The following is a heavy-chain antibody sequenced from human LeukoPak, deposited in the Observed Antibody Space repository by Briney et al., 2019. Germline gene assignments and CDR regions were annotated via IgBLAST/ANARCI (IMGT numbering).Heavy chain of an antibody. Sequence: GGSLRLSCTASGFTFSSYSMNWVRQAPGKGLEWVSSISSSSSYIYYADSVKGRFTISRDNAKNSLYLQMNSLRAEDTAVYYCAVGYCSGGSCYGTNHYWGQGTLVTVSS. D-gene: IGHD2-15*01. J-gene: IGHJ4*02. CDR1: GFTFSSYS. CDR2: ISSSSSYI. V-gene: IGHV3-21*01. CDR3: AVGYCSGGSCYGTNHY.